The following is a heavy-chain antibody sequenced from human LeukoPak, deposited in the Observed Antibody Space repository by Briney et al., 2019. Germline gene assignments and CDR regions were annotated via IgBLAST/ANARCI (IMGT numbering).Heavy chain of an antibody. D-gene: IGHD2-15*01. CDR1: GYTFTNHC. CDR2: INPSGGTT. V-gene: IGHV1-46*01. Sequence: ASVKVSCKASGYTFTNHCMHWVRQAPGQGLQWMGIINPSGGTTNYAQKFQGRVTLTRDTSTSTVYMELSSLTSEDTAVYYCARALGVVAARGDWFDPWGQGTLVTVSS. CDR3: ARALGVVAARGDWFDP. J-gene: IGHJ5*02.